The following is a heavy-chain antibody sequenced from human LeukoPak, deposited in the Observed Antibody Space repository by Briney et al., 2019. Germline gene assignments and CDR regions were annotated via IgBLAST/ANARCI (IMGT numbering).Heavy chain of an antibody. V-gene: IGHV3-72*01. Sequence: PGGSLRLSCAASGFTFSDHAMDWVRQAPGKGLEWVGRTRNKANSYTTEYAASVQGRFTVSRDDSKNSLYLQVNSMKTEDTAVYYCTRLVGANDWGQGTLVTVSS. D-gene: IGHD1-26*01. CDR2: TRNKANSYTT. J-gene: IGHJ4*02. CDR1: GFTFSDHA. CDR3: TRLVGAND.